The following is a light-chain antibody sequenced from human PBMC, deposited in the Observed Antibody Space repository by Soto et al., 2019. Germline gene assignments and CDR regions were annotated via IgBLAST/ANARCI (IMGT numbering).Light chain of an antibody. CDR3: LSYAGSTNYV. CDR1: SIDVGGNNY. V-gene: IGLV2-8*01. CDR2: EVS. Sequence: QSVLSQPPSASGSPGQSVSISCTGTSIDVGGNNYVSWYQQHPGKAPKLMIYEVSKRPSGVPDRFSGSKSGNTASLTVSGLQAEDEADYFCLSYAGSTNYVFGTGTKVTVL. J-gene: IGLJ1*01.